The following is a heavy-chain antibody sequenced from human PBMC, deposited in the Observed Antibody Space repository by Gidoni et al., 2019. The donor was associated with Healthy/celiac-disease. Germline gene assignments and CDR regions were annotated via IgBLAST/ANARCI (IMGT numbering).Heavy chain of an antibody. V-gene: IGHV3-11*01. CDR3: ARVRLSVMVYAIPPYFDY. Sequence: QVQLVESGGGLVKPGGSLRLSCAASGFPSSHYYMCWIRQAPGKGLEWVSYSSSSGSTIYYADSVKGRFTISRDNAKNSLYLQMNSLRAEDTAVYYCARVRLSVMVYAIPPYFDYWGQGTLVTVSS. CDR2: SSSSGSTI. J-gene: IGHJ4*02. CDR1: GFPSSHYY. D-gene: IGHD2-8*01.